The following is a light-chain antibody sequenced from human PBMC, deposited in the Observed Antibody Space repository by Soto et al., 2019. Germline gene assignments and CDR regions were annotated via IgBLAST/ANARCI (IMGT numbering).Light chain of an antibody. V-gene: IGKV3-20*01. CDR3: HQSGSSRRT. Sequence: ERLTTHPAATLYITTGERATLSCRARQSCRSYYLDRYQQKPGQAPRLLIYGSSSRATAIPDRLSGSGSGNACCPAITILEPEAFPVYCFHQSGSSRRTFGQGTKVDIK. CDR1: QSCRSYY. J-gene: IGKJ1*01. CDR2: GSS.